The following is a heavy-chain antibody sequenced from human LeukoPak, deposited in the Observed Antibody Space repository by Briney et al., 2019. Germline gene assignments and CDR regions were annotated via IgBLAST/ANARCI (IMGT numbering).Heavy chain of an antibody. CDR2: ISYDGSNK. D-gene: IGHD2-15*01. V-gene: IGHV3-30-3*01. Sequence: PGRSLRLSCAASGFTFSSYAMHWVRQAPGKGLEWVAVISYDGSNKYYADSVKGRFTISRDDSKNTLYLQMNSLRAEDTAVYYCAREPSDIVVAYYYYGMDVWGQGTTVTVSS. CDR1: GFTFSSYA. CDR3: AREPSDIVVAYYYYGMDV. J-gene: IGHJ6*02.